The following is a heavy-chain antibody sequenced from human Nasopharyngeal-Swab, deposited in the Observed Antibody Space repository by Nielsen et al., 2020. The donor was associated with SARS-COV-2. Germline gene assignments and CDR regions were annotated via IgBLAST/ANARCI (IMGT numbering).Heavy chain of an antibody. CDR3: ARDQRSWDSSSSRYYYYYMDV. D-gene: IGHD6-6*01. J-gene: IGHJ6*03. V-gene: IGHV3-53*01. CDR1: GFTVSSNY. Sequence: GESLKISCAASGFTVSSNYMSWVRQAPGKGLEWVSLIYSGGSTYYADSVKGRFTISRDNSKNTLYLQMNSLRPEDTAVYYCARDQRSWDSSSSRYYYYYMDVWGKGTTVTVSS. CDR2: IYSGGST.